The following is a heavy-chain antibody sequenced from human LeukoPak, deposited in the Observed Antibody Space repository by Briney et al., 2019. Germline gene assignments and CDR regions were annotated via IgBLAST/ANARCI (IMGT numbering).Heavy chain of an antibody. V-gene: IGHV1-46*01. CDR3: ARDRSLWFGERQDAFDI. D-gene: IGHD3-10*01. J-gene: IGHJ3*02. CDR1: GYTFTSYY. Sequence: ASVKVSCKASGYTFTSYYMHWVRQAPGQGLEWMGIINPSGGSTSYAQKFQGRVTMTRDMSTSTVYMELSRLRSDDTAVYYCARDRSLWFGERQDAFDIWGQGTMVTVSS. CDR2: INPSGGST.